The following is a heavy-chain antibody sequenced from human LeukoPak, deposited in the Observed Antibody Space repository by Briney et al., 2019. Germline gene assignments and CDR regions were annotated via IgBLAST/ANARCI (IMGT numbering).Heavy chain of an antibody. D-gene: IGHD2-15*01. CDR2: IYYRGST. Sequence: SETLSLTCTVSGGSISGSSYYWGWIRQPPGKGLEWIGRIYYRGSTYYNPTLKSRGTVSVDPSKKQFSLKVSPMTASDTAGEYGALIRGYCRTWGQGTLVTVSS. J-gene: IGHJ5*02. CDR1: GGSISGSSYY. CDR3: ALIRGYCRT. V-gene: IGHV4-39*01.